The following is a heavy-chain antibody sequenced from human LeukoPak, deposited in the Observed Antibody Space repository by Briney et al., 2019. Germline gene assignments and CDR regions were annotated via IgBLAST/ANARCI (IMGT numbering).Heavy chain of an antibody. Sequence: TGGSLRLSCGASGFTFGTYWMHWVRQAPGKGLVWVSGINSDGGTTTYADSVKGRFTISRDNAKNSLYLQMNSLRAEDTAVYYCARVGALSSSWLLYWGQGTLVTVSS. J-gene: IGHJ4*02. CDR1: GFTFGTYW. V-gene: IGHV3-74*01. D-gene: IGHD6-13*01. CDR3: ARVGALSSSWLLY. CDR2: INSDGGTT.